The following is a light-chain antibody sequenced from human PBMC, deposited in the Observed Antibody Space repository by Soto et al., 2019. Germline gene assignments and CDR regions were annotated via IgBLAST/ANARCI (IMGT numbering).Light chain of an antibody. V-gene: IGLV2-23*01. CDR3: CSYVGRDIVV. J-gene: IGLJ2*01. CDR1: SSDVGSYNL. Sequence: QSVLTQPASVSGSPGQSITISCTGTSSDVGSYNLVSWYQQHPGQAPKLMIYEGSQRPSGVSSRFSGSKAGNTASLTISGLQAEDEADYYCCSYVGRDIVVFGGGTKLTVL. CDR2: EGS.